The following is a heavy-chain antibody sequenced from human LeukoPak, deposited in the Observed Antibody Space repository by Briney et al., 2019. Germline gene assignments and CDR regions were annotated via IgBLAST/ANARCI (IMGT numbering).Heavy chain of an antibody. CDR3: ARATSYSNYGMDV. J-gene: IGHJ6*02. CDR1: GVTFSHHW. Sequence: GGSLRLSCAASGVTFSHHWMHWVRQVPGKGLVWVSRINSDGSSTTYADSVKGRFTISRDNARNTLYLQMNSLRAEDTAVHYCARATSYSNYGMDVWGQGTTVTVPS. CDR2: INSDGSST. V-gene: IGHV3-74*01. D-gene: IGHD6-13*01.